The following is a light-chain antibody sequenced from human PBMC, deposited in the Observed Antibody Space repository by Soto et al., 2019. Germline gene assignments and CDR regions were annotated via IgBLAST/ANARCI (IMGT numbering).Light chain of an antibody. CDR2: EGI. V-gene: IGLV2-23*01. J-gene: IGLJ1*01. CDR3: CSYVGATTYV. CDR1: SSDVGGYNY. Sequence: QSALTQPASVSGSPGQSITISCTGTSSDVGGYNYVSWYQQHPGKAPKVIIYEGIKRPSGVSNRFSGAISGSTASLTISGLQAEDEADYYCCSYVGATTYVFGSGTKVTVL.